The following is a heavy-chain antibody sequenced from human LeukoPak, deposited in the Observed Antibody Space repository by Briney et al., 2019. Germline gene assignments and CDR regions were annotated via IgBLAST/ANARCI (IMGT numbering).Heavy chain of an antibody. V-gene: IGHV1-46*01. J-gene: IGHJ4*02. Sequence: ASVKVPCKASGYTFTSYYMHWVRQGPGQGLEWMGIINPSGGSTSYAQKFQGRVTMTRDTSTSTVYMELSSLRSEDTAVYYCARDIVGATFDYWGQGTLVTVSS. CDR2: INPSGGST. CDR1: GYTFTSYY. D-gene: IGHD1-26*01. CDR3: ARDIVGATFDY.